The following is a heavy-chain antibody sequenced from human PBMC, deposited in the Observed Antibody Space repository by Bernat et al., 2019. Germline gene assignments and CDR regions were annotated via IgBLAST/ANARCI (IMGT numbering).Heavy chain of an antibody. CDR2: IKSKTDGGTT. CDR3: TTDLSYYYDSSGFF. J-gene: IGHJ4*02. V-gene: IGHV3-15*07. D-gene: IGHD3-22*01. CDR1: GFTFNNAW. Sequence: EVQLVESGGGLVKPGGSLRLSCVASGFTFNNAWMNWVRQAPGKGLEWVGRIKSKTDGGTTDYAAPMKGRFTISRDDSKNTLSLLMNSLKTEDTAVYYCTTDLSYYYDSSGFFWGQGTLVTVSS.